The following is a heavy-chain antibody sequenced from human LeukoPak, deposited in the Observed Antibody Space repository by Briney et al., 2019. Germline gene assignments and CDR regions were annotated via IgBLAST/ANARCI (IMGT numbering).Heavy chain of an antibody. CDR3: AKDDPGPQWNTMIVVVHWY. J-gene: IGHJ4*02. V-gene: IGHV3-23*01. Sequence: GGSLRLSCAASGFTFSSYAMSWVRQAPGKGLEWVSAISGSGGSTYYADSVKGRFTISRDNSKNTLYLQMNSLRAEDTAVYYCAKDDPGPQWNTMIVVVHWYWGQGTLVTVSS. CDR1: GFTFSSYA. D-gene: IGHD3-22*01. CDR2: ISGSGGST.